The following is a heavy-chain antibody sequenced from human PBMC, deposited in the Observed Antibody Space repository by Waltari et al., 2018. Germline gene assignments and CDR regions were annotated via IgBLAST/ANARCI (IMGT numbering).Heavy chain of an antibody. Sequence: EVQLLESGGGLVQPGGSLRLSCAASGFTFSSYAMSWVRQAPGKGLEWVSAISGSGGFTYYADSEKDRFTISRDNSKNTLYLQMNSLRAEDTAVYYCAKVKPPYYYDSSGYYGGYYFDYWGQGTLVTVSS. D-gene: IGHD3-22*01. CDR1: GFTFSSYA. CDR3: AKVKPPYYYDSSGYYGGYYFDY. CDR2: ISGSGGFT. J-gene: IGHJ4*02. V-gene: IGHV3-23*01.